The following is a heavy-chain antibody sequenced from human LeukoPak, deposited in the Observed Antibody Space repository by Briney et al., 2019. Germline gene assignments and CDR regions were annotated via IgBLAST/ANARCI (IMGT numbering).Heavy chain of an antibody. Sequence: GGSLRLSCAASGFTFSSYAMHWVRQAPGKGLDWVALISYDGSNKYYADSVKGRFTISRDNSKNTLYLQMNSLRAEDTAVYYCARDKETYSSGWYPGFDYWGQGTLVTVSS. D-gene: IGHD6-19*01. J-gene: IGHJ4*02. CDR3: ARDKETYSSGWYPGFDY. CDR1: GFTFSSYA. CDR2: ISYDGSNK. V-gene: IGHV3-30*04.